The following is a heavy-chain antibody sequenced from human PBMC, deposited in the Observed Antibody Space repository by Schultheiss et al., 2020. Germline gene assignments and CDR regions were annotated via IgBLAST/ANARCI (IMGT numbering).Heavy chain of an antibody. CDR3: ARGWDIVATTTSFDY. Sequence: SQTLSLTCAVYGGSFSGYYWSWIRQHPGKGLEWIGYIYYSGSTNYNPSLKSRVTISVDTSKNQFSLKLSSVTAADTAVYYCARGWDIVATTTSFDYWGQGTLVTVSS. J-gene: IGHJ4*02. V-gene: IGHV4-34*01. CDR1: GGSFSGYY. CDR2: IYYSGST. D-gene: IGHD5-12*01.